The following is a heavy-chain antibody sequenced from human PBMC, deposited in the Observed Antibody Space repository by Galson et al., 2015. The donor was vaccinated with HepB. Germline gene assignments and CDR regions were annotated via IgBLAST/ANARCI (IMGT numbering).Heavy chain of an antibody. J-gene: IGHJ5*02. CDR2: ISAYDGHT. CDR3: ARDLTAGANWFDP. V-gene: IGHV1-18*04. D-gene: IGHD3-10*01. CDR1: GYTFSSYG. Sequence: SVKVSCKASGYTFSSYGTSWVRQVPGEGLEWMGWISAYDGHTSYAQKVQGRVTMTTDTSTTTAYMELRSLRSDDTAIYYCARDLTAGANWFDPWGQGTLVTVSS.